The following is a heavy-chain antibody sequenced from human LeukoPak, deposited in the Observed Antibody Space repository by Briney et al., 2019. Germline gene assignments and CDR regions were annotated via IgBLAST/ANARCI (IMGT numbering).Heavy chain of an antibody. J-gene: IGHJ3*02. D-gene: IGHD3-9*01. CDR1: GFTFSSYS. Sequence: GGSLRLSCAASGFTFSSYSMNWVRQAPGKGLEWVSSISSSSSYIYYADSVKGRFTISRDNAKNTLYLQMNSLRAEDTAVYYCARDYYDIYAFDIWGQGTMVTVSS. CDR3: ARDYYDIYAFDI. CDR2: ISSSSSYI. V-gene: IGHV3-21*01.